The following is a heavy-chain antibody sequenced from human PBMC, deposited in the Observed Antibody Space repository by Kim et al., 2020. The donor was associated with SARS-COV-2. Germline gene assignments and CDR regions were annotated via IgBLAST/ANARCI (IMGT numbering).Heavy chain of an antibody. CDR3: ASLVYSYDYYSNYGMDV. D-gene: IGHD3-10*01. CDR2: VFYSGDT. V-gene: IGHV4-39*07. CDR1: GASISSNSYC. Sequence: SETLSLTCTVSGASISSNSYCWGWIRQPPGKGLEWIGAVFYSGDTNYNPSLKSRVTISVDTTDNQFSLEMTSVTAADTALYYCASLVYSYDYYSNYGMDVWGQGTTVTVSS. J-gene: IGHJ6*02.